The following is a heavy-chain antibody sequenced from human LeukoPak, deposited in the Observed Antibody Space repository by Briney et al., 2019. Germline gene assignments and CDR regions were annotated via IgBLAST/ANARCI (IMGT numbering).Heavy chain of an antibody. CDR3: ARGVDDILTDNWFDP. CDR1: GYTFTSYY. D-gene: IGHD3-9*01. J-gene: IGHJ5*02. V-gene: IGHV1-46*01. Sequence: ASVKVSCKASGYTFTSYYMHWVRQAPGQGLEWMGIINPSGGSTSYAQKFQGRVTMTTDTSTSTAYMELRSLRSDDTAVYYCARGVDDILTDNWFDPWGQGTLVTVSS. CDR2: INPSGGST.